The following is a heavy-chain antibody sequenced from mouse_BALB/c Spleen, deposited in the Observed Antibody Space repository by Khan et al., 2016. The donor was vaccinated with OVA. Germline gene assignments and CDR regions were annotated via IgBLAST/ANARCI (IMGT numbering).Heavy chain of an antibody. Sequence: EVQLQESGPGLVKPSQSLSLTCTVTGYSITSDYAWNWIRQFPGNKLEWMGYISYSGSTTYNPSLESRISITRDTSKNQFFLQLNSVTTEDTATYYYARWFTYWGQGTLVTVSA. CDR3: ARWFTY. J-gene: IGHJ3*01. CDR2: ISYSGST. CDR1: GYSITSDYA. V-gene: IGHV3-2*02.